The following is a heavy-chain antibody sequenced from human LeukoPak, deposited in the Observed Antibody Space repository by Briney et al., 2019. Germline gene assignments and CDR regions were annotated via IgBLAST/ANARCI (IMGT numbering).Heavy chain of an antibody. D-gene: IGHD4-23*01. Sequence: ASVKVSCKASGYTFTGYYIHWVRQAPGQGLEWMGWINSNSGGTNYAQKFQGRVTMTRDTSITTVYMDLRSLRSDDTAVYYCARDLATVATPCFDYWGQGTLVTVSS. CDR1: GYTFTGYY. CDR3: ARDLATVATPCFDY. V-gene: IGHV1-2*02. CDR2: INSNSGGT. J-gene: IGHJ4*02.